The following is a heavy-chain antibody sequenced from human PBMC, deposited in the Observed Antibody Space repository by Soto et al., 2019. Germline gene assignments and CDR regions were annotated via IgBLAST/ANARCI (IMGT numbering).Heavy chain of an antibody. Sequence: ASVKVSCKASGYTFTGYYMHWVRQAPGQGLEWMGWINPNSGGTNYAQKFQGRVTMTRDTSISTAYMELSRLRSDDTAVYYCARGDILTGYYSFGYNWFDPWGQGTLVTVSS. V-gene: IGHV1-2*02. D-gene: IGHD3-9*01. J-gene: IGHJ5*02. CDR2: INPNSGGT. CDR1: GYTFTGYY. CDR3: ARGDILTGYYSFGYNWFDP.